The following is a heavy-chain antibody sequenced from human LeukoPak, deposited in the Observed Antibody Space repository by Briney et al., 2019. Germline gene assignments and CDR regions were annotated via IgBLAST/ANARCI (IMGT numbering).Heavy chain of an antibody. V-gene: IGHV3-9*01. CDR2: ISWNSGSI. CDR1: GFTFDDYA. J-gene: IGHJ1*01. CDR3: AKEGSAEYFQH. D-gene: IGHD1-26*01. Sequence: GGSLRLSCAASGFTFDDYAMHWVRQAPGKGLEWVSGISWNSGSIGYADSVKGRFTISRDNAKNSLYLQMNSLRAEDTALYYCAKEGSAEYFQHWGQGTLVTVPS.